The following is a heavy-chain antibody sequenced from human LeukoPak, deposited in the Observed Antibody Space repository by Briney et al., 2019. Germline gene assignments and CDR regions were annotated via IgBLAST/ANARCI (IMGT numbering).Heavy chain of an antibody. J-gene: IGHJ4*02. CDR3: ARRTYIYGDYAPGSVY. V-gene: IGHV4-39*01. D-gene: IGHD4-17*01. CDR2: IYYSGST. Sequence: PSETLSLACTVSGGSISSSSYYWGWIRQPPGKGLEWIGSIYYSGSTYYNPSLKSRVTISVDTSKNQFPLKLSSVTAADTAVYYCARRTYIYGDYAPGSVYWGQGTLVTVSS. CDR1: GGSISSSSYY.